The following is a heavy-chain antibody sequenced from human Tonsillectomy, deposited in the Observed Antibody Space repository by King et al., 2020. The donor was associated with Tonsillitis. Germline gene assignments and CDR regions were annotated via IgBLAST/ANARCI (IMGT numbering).Heavy chain of an antibody. CDR2: ISGRGEPI. V-gene: IGHV3-11*01. Sequence: VQLVESGGGLVKPGGSLRLSCEASGFTFSDYFMFWIRQAPGKGLEGVSKISGRGEPIYYTDSGKGRFTIPSDNAKNSLFLQMNSLRADDTAVYYCARVARGTVTGNWYFDLWGRGTLVTVSS. J-gene: IGHJ2*01. D-gene: IGHD4-17*01. CDR1: GFTFSDYF. CDR3: ARVARGTVTGNWYFDL.